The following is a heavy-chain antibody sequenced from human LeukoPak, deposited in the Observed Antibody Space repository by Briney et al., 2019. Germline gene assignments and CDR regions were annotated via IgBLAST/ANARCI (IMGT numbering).Heavy chain of an antibody. D-gene: IGHD3-3*01. CDR3: ARGGLESPWSGYNAPDF. J-gene: IGHJ4*02. CDR1: GFIFSNFD. V-gene: IGHV3-64*02. Sequence: PGGSLRLSCAASGFIFSNFDMHWVRQAPGKGLEYVSSINAGGGSTYYAASVKGRFTISRDAVKDTLYLQMGSVRIEDTAVYYCARGGLESPWSGYNAPDFWGQGTLVAASS. CDR2: INAGGGST.